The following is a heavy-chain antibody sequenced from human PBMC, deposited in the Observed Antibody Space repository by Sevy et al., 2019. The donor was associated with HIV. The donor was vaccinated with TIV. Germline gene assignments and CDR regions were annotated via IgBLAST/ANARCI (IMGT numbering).Heavy chain of an antibody. V-gene: IGHV3-15*01. CDR2: IKSKIDGETT. J-gene: IGHJ4*02. CDR3: ATAPGYYDSAPFDY. D-gene: IGHD3-9*01. CDR1: GLTLNNAW. Sequence: GGSLRLSCAVSGLTLNNAWMNWVRQAPGTGLQWVGLIKSKIDGETTDYAAPVKGRFTISRDDSKNTLFLQMNSLKIEDTAVYYCATAPGYYDSAPFDYWGPGTLVTVSS.